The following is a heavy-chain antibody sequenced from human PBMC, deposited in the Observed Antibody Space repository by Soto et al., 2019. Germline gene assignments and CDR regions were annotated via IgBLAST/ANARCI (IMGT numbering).Heavy chain of an antibody. CDR1: GFTFSSNC. D-gene: IGHD6-6*01. V-gene: IGHV3-7*03. CDR2: INHDGSET. Sequence: PGGSLRLFCAASGFTFSSNCMSRVRQAPGKGLASVANINHDGSETYYVVSVKGRGTISRDSARNSLYLQMNSLRAEDTAVYYCSTGYEYNRNWGQGTQVTVSS. CDR3: STGYEYNRN. J-gene: IGHJ4*02.